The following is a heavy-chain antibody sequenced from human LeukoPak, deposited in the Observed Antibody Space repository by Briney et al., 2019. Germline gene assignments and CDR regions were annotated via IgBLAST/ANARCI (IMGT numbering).Heavy chain of an antibody. CDR2: IYYSGST. CDR1: GGSISSSSYY. Sequence: PSETLSLTCTVSGGSISSSSYYWGWIRQPPGKGLEWIGSIYYSGSTYYNPSLKSRVTISVDTSKNQFSLKLSSVTAADTAVYYCARVKHGYDSSGYYFWFDPWGQGTLVTVSS. V-gene: IGHV4-39*01. J-gene: IGHJ5*02. CDR3: ARVKHGYDSSGYYFWFDP. D-gene: IGHD3-22*01.